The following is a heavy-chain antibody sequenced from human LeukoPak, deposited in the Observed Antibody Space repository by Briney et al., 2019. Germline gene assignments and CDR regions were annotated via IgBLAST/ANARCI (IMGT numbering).Heavy chain of an antibody. CDR1: GFTFSSYA. Sequence: GGSLRLSCAASGFTFSSYAMSWVCQAPGKGLEWVSAISGSGGSTYYADSVKGRFTISRDNSKNTLYLQMNSLRAEDTAVYYCAKSIAVAGTPWFDPWGQGTLVTVSS. CDR3: AKSIAVAGTPWFDP. CDR2: ISGSGGST. V-gene: IGHV3-23*01. J-gene: IGHJ5*02. D-gene: IGHD6-19*01.